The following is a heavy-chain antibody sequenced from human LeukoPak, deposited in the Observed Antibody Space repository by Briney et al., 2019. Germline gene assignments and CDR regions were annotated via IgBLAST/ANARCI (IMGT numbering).Heavy chain of an antibody. CDR1: GGSISSSSYY. CDR3: ASGIVGALDY. CDR2: IYYSGST. V-gene: IGHV4-39*07. D-gene: IGHD1-26*01. J-gene: IGHJ4*02. Sequence: SETLSLTCTVSGGSISSSSYYWGWIRQPPGKGLEWIGSIYYSGSTYYNPSLKSRVTISVDTSKNQFSLKLSSVTAADTAVYYCASGIVGALDYWGQGTLVTVSS.